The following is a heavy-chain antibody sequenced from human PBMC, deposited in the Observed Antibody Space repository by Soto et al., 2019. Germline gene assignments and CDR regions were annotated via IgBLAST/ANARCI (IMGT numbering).Heavy chain of an antibody. CDR2: ISSSGSTK. CDR3: ARKRRDGFNYDY. CDR1: GFTFSYYY. Sequence: GGSLRLSCAASGFTFSYYYMNWIRQAPGKGLEWVSYISSSGSTKYFADSVRGRFTISRDNAKKSLYLQMSSPRAEDTAVYYCARKRRDGFNYDYWGQGTLVTVSS. J-gene: IGHJ4*02. V-gene: IGHV3-11*01. D-gene: IGHD5-12*01.